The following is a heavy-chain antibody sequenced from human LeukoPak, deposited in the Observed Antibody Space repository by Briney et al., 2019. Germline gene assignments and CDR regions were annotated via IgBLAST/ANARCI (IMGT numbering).Heavy chain of an antibody. V-gene: IGHV4-39*01. D-gene: IGHD3-3*01. CDR2: IYYSGNT. CDR3: AFSYYDFWSGYFSGPYYYYMDV. CDR1: GGSISSYY. J-gene: IGHJ6*03. Sequence: PSETLSLTCTVSGGSISSYYWGWIRQPPGQGLEWIGSIYYSGNTFYNPSLKSRVTISVDTSKNQFSLKLSSVTAADTAVYYCAFSYYDFWSGYFSGPYYYYMDVWGKGTTVTVSS.